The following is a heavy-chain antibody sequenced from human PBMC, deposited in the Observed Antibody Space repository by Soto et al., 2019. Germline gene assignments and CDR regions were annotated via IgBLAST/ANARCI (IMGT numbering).Heavy chain of an antibody. CDR2: VYYTGST. D-gene: IGHD3-22*01. J-gene: IGHJ4*02. Sequence: PSETLPLPCTVSRGSISTFYWSWMQQFPGQELEWIGYVYYTGSTNYNPSLKSRVTISVDRSKNQFSLKLTSANAADTAVYYCARGRTVRNYADDSSDYFYFFDYWGQGTQVTVSS. V-gene: IGHV4-59*01. CDR3: ARGRTVRNYADDSSDYFYFFDY. CDR1: RGSISTFY.